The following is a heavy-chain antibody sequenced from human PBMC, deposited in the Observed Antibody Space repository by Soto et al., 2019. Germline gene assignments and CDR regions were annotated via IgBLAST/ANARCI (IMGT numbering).Heavy chain of an antibody. D-gene: IGHD2-21*02. J-gene: IGHJ4*02. CDR2: IYYSGTT. V-gene: IGHV4-59*12. CDR1: DGPISNYY. CDR3: ARHLGVTATRGFDS. Sequence: PSETLSLTCSFSDGPISNYYWSWIRQPPGKGLEWIGYIYYSGTTKYNPSLKSRFTMSVDASKKQFSLRLTSVTAADTAVYFCARHLGVTATRGFDSWGRGILVTVSS.